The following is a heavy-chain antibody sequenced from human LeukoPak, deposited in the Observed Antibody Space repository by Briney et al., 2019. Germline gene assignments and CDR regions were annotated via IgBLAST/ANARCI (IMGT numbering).Heavy chain of an antibody. Sequence: ASVKVSCKASGYTFTSYAMHWVRQAPGQRLEWMGWINAGNGNTKYSQKFQGRVTITRDTSASTAHMELSSLRSEDTAVYYCARVYGAAGRYYFDYWGQGTLVTVSS. CDR2: INAGNGNT. D-gene: IGHD6-13*01. J-gene: IGHJ4*02. CDR1: GYTFTSYA. V-gene: IGHV1-3*01. CDR3: ARVYGAAGRYYFDY.